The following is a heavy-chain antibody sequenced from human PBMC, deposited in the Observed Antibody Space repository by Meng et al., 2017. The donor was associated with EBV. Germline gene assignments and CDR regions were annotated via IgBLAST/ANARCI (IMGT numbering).Heavy chain of an antibody. CDR3: ARVGIAVAGTGDY. CDR1: GYTFTGYY. Sequence: AKFGAEGKNPGASVKVTCKASGYTFTGYYMHWVRQAPGQGLEWMGRINPNSGGTNYAQKFQGRVTMTRDTSISTAYMELSRLRSDDTAVYYCARVGIAVAGTGDYWGQGTLVTVSS. CDR2: INPNSGGT. V-gene: IGHV1-2*06. D-gene: IGHD6-19*01. J-gene: IGHJ4*02.